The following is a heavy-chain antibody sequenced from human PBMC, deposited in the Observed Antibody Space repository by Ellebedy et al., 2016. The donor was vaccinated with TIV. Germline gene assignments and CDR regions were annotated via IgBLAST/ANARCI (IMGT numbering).Heavy chain of an antibody. CDR1: GYTFASYD. V-gene: IGHV1-18*04. D-gene: IGHD2-21*01. CDR2: ISAHDDIT. CDR3: VRGAVDGLDV. J-gene: IGHJ6*02. Sequence: AASVKVSCKASGYTFASYDVSWVRQAPGQGLEWMGWISAHDDITRYSQDFQGRVTMTRDTSTTTAYMELRSLRSDDTAVYYCVRGAVDGLDVWGQGTTVTVSS.